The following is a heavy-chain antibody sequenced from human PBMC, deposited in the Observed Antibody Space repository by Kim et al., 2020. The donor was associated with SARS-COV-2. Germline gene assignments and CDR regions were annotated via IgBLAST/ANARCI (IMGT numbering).Heavy chain of an antibody. J-gene: IGHJ4*02. CDR1: GFTFSSYA. V-gene: IGHV3-23*01. Sequence: GGFLRLSCAASGFTFSSYAMSWVRQAPGKGLEWVSAISGSGGSTYYADSVKGRFTISRDNSKNTLYLQMNSLRAEDTAVYYCAKVYGDAILWDWGQGTLVTVSS. CDR3: AKVYGDAILWD. D-gene: IGHD4-17*01. CDR2: ISGSGGST.